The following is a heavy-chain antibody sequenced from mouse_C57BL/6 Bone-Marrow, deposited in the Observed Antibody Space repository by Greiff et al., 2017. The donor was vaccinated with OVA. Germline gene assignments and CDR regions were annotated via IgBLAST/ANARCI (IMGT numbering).Heavy chain of an antibody. CDR2: INPGSGGT. V-gene: IGHV1-54*01. J-gene: IGHJ2*01. CDR1: GYAFTNYL. CDR3: ARSRYYGNYDY. Sequence: LVESGAELVRPGTSVKVSCKASGYAFTNYLIEWVKQRPGQGLEWIGVINPGSGGTNYNEKFKGKATLTADKSSSTAYMQLSSLTSEDSAVYFCARSRYYGNYDYWGQGTTLTVSS. D-gene: IGHD2-1*01.